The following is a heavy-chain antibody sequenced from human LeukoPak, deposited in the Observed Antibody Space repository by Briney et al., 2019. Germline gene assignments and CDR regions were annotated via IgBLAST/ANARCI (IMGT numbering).Heavy chain of an antibody. J-gene: IGHJ5*02. CDR2: IIPIFGTA. D-gene: IGHD6-19*01. Sequence: SVTVSYKASVGTFSSYAISWVRQPPRQGLEWMEGIIPIFGTANYEQKFQGRVTITADKSTSTAYMELSSLRSEDTAVYYCARDPLIAVAGILSSGWFDPWGQGTLVTVSS. CDR3: ARDPLIAVAGILSSGWFDP. V-gene: IGHV1-69*06. CDR1: VGTFSSYA.